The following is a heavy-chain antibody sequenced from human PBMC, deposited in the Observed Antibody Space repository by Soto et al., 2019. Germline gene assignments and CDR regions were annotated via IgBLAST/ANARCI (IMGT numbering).Heavy chain of an antibody. D-gene: IGHD3-9*01. CDR2: VYYSGTP. J-gene: IGHJ6*02. V-gene: IGHV4-61*01. CDR1: GGSVSSATYY. Sequence: SDTLYLSSTVSGGSVSSATYYWNWIRQPPGKGLEWIGSVYYSGTPNYNPSLKSRVTISMDTSYNRLSLKLRSVTAADTAVYYCARDLYLRTGPWGMDVWGQGTTVTVSS. CDR3: ARDLYLRTGPWGMDV.